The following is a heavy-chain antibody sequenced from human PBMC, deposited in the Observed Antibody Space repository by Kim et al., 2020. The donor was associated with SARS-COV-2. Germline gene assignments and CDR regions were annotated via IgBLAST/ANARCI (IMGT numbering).Heavy chain of an antibody. D-gene: IGHD6-6*01. CDR2: IYYSGST. V-gene: IGHV4-39*07. Sequence: SETLSLTCTVSGGSISSSSYYWGWIRQPPGKGLEWIGSIYYSGSTYYNPSLKSRVTISVDTSKNQFSLKLSSVTAADTAVYYCARDPSTESPTSIAARPFDPWGQGTLVTVSS. J-gene: IGHJ5*02. CDR3: ARDPSTESPTSIAARPFDP. CDR1: GGSISSSSYY.